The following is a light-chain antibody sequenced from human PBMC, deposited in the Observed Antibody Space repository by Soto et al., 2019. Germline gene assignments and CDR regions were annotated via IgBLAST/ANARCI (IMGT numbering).Light chain of an antibody. CDR2: GAS. CDR1: QSVSSN. V-gene: IGKV3-15*01. J-gene: IGKJ4*01. CDR3: QQYNNWPKLT. Sequence: EIVMTQSPATLSVSPGERATLSCRASQSVSSNLAWYQQKPGQAPRLLIYGASTSTTGIPARLSGSGSLTEFTLTISSLQSEDFAVYYCQQYNNWPKLTFGGGNKVESK.